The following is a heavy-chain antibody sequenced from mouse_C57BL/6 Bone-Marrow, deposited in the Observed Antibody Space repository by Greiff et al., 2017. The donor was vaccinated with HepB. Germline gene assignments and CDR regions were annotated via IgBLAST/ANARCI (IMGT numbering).Heavy chain of an antibody. J-gene: IGHJ2*01. CDR2: ISDGGSYT. CDR3: ARDHLSTVVALYYFDY. V-gene: IGHV5-4*01. D-gene: IGHD1-1*01. Sequence: EVKLVESGGGLVKPGGSLKLSCAASGFTFSSYAMSWVRQTPEKRLEWVATISDGGSYTYYPDNVKGRFTISRDNAKNNLYLQMSHLKSEDTAMYYCARDHLSTVVALYYFDYWGQGTTLTVSS. CDR1: GFTFSSYA.